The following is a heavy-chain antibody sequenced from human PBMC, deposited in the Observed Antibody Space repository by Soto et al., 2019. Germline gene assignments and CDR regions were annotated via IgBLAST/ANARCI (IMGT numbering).Heavy chain of an antibody. CDR1: GDSVSSRSAT. CDR3: VRLIGNSWLDF. Sequence: SQTLSLTCAISGDSVSSRSATWNWIRQSPSSCLELLVRTYYRSKWYNDYAESVKSRITINPDTSKNQFSLHLNSVTPEDTAVYYCVRLIGNSWLDFWGQGTLVTVSS. J-gene: IGHJ5*01. D-gene: IGHD1-26*01. CDR2: TYYRSKWYN. V-gene: IGHV6-1*01.